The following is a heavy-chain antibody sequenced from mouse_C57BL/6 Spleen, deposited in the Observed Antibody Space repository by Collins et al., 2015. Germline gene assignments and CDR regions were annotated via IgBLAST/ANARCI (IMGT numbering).Heavy chain of an antibody. CDR3: ARYYGNHYPYYAMDY. Sequence: SYNPSLKSRISITRDTSKNQFFLQLNSVTTEDTATYYCARYYGNHYPYYAMDYWGQGTSVTVS. J-gene: IGHJ4*01. D-gene: IGHD2-1*01. V-gene: IGHV3-2*02.